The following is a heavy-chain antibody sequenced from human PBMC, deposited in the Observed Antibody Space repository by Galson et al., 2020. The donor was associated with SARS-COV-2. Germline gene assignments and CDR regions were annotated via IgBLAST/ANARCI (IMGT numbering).Heavy chain of an antibody. CDR3: ARGLMAFDI. CDR1: GFSLITRGMC. V-gene: IGHV2-70*11. Sequence: SGPPLAQPTRLLTLTRTFSGFSLITRGMCVSWTREPPGKPLEWLARIQWDDDKYHSKSLKTRLTISNDTSKHQVVLTLTNMDPVDTATYYCARGLMAFDIWGQGTMVTVSS. D-gene: IGHD3-16*01. CDR2: IQWDDDK. J-gene: IGHJ3*02.